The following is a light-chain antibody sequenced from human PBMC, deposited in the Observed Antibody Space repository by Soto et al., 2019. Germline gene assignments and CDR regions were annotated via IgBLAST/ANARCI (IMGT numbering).Light chain of an antibody. V-gene: IGLV2-14*01. J-gene: IGLJ2*01. Sequence: QSVLTQPASVSGSPGQSITISCTGTSSDVGAYNYVSWYQQHPGKAPKLMIYDVRNRPSGVSNRFSGSKSGNSASLTISGLQPEDEADYYCSSYTSTSTLFGGGTKHTVL. CDR2: DVR. CDR3: SSYTSTSTL. CDR1: SSDVGAYNY.